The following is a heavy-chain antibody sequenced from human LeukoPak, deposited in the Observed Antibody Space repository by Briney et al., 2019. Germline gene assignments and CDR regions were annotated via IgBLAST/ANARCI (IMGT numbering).Heavy chain of an antibody. Sequence: GGSLRLSCAASGFTFSSYWMSWVRQAPGKGLEWVANIKQDGSEKYYVDSVKGRFTISRDNAKNSLYLQMNSLRAEDTAVYYCARDGELLWFGELLYDWGQGTLVAVSS. D-gene: IGHD3-10*01. CDR3: ARDGELLWFGELLYD. CDR2: IKQDGSEK. CDR1: GFTFSSYW. V-gene: IGHV3-7*03. J-gene: IGHJ4*02.